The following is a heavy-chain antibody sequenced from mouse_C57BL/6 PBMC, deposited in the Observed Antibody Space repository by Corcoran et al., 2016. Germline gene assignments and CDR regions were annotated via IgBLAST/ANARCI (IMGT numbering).Heavy chain of an antibody. CDR1: GYTFTTYG. V-gene: IGHV9-3*01. CDR2: INTYSGVP. CDR3: ARSTMVTTGFAY. J-gene: IGHJ3*01. D-gene: IGHD2-2*01. Sequence: QIQLVPSGPELKKPGETVKISCKASGYTFTTYGMSWVKQAPGKGLKWMGWINTYSGVPTYADDFKGRFAFSLETSASTAYLQINNLKNEDTATYFCARSTMVTTGFAYWGQGTLVTVSA.